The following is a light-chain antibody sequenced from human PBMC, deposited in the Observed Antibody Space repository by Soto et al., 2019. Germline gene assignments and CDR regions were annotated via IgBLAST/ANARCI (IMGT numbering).Light chain of an antibody. CDR1: QTISTW. CDR2: KAS. CDR3: QHYNSYSEA. J-gene: IGKJ1*01. Sequence: DIQMTQSPSTLSASVGDRVTMTCRASQTISTWLAWYQQKPGRAPKLLMYKASSLESGVPSRFSGSGYGTEFTLTISSLQPDDFATYYCQHYNSYSEALGQGTKVDIK. V-gene: IGKV1-5*03.